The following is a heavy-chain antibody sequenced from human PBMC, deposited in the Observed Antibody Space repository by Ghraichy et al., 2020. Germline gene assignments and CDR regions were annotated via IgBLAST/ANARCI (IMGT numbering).Heavy chain of an antibody. D-gene: IGHD1-7*01. Sequence: ASVKVSCKASGYTFTGYYMHWVRQAPGQGLEWMGWINPNSGGTNYAQKFQGRVTMTRDTSISTAYMELSRLRSDDTAVYYCARWGTGTPFQLYYYGMDVWGQGTTVTVSS. V-gene: IGHV1-2*02. CDR1: GYTFTGYY. CDR2: INPNSGGT. J-gene: IGHJ6*02. CDR3: ARWGTGTPFQLYYYGMDV.